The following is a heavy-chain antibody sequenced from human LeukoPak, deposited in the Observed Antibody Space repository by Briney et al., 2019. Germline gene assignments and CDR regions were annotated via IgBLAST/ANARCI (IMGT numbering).Heavy chain of an antibody. J-gene: IGHJ5*02. CDR3: ARPLMYYYGSETYFWFDP. D-gene: IGHD3-10*01. CDR2: INSDGSST. V-gene: IGHV3-74*01. Sequence: GGSLRLSCAASGFTFSSYWMHWVRQAPGKGLVWVSRINSDGSSTSYADSVKGRFPISRDNAKNTLYLQMNSLRAEYTAVYYCARPLMYYYGSETYFWFDPWGQGTLVTVSS. CDR1: GFTFSSYW.